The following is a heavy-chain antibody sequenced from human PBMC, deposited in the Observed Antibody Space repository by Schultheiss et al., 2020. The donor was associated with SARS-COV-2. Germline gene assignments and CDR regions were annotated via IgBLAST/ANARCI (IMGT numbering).Heavy chain of an antibody. CDR1: GGSISSGGYS. Sequence: SETLSLTCTVSGGSISSGGYSWSWIRQPPGKGLEWIGYIYHSGSTYYNPSLKSRITISVDTSKNHFSLELSSVTAADTAVYYCARSLGFYYDIWGQGTLVTVSS. J-gene: IGHJ4*02. CDR3: ARSLGFYYDI. D-gene: IGHD3-22*01. V-gene: IGHV4-30-2*05. CDR2: IYHSGST.